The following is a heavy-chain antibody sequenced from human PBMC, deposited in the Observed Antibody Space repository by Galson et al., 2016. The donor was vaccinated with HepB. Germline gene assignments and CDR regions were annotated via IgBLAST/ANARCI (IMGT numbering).Heavy chain of an antibody. CDR3: ARVDCSWSGFDP. D-gene: IGHD2-15*01. Sequence: CAISGDSVSNNRAAWNWIRQSPSRGLEWLGRTYYRSKWYNDYAVSVESRISIKPDTSKNELSMQLNSVTPEDAAVYFCARVDCSWSGFDPWGQGSLVTVSS. CDR2: TYYRSKWYN. CDR1: GDSVSNNRAA. J-gene: IGHJ5*02. V-gene: IGHV6-1*01.